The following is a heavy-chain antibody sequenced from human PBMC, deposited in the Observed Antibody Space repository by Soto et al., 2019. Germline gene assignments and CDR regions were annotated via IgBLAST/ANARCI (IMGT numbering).Heavy chain of an antibody. J-gene: IGHJ4*02. Sequence: SVKVSCKASGGTFSSYAISWVRQAPGQGLEWMGGIIPIFGTASYAQKFQGRVTITADESTSTAYMELSSLRSEDTAVYYCARLAYYDSSGYSPFDYWGQGTLVTVSS. CDR2: IIPIFGTA. V-gene: IGHV1-69*13. CDR1: GGTFSSYA. D-gene: IGHD3-22*01. CDR3: ARLAYYDSSGYSPFDY.